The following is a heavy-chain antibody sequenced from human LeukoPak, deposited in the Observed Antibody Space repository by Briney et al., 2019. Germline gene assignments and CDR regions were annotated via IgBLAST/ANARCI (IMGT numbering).Heavy chain of an antibody. Sequence: PSETLSLTCTVSGGSISSYYWSWIRQPPGKGLEWIGYIYYSGSTNYNPSLKSRVTISVDTSKNQFSLKLSSVTAADTAVYYCARLMGRDGYRRGHYYYGVDVWGQGTTITVSS. J-gene: IGHJ6*02. V-gene: IGHV4-59*08. CDR2: IYYSGST. D-gene: IGHD5-24*01. CDR3: ARLMGRDGYRRGHYYYGVDV. CDR1: GGSISSYY.